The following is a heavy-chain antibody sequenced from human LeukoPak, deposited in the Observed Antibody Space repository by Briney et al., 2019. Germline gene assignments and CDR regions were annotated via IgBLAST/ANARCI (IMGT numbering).Heavy chain of an antibody. V-gene: IGHV3-23*01. CDR2: ISGSGGST. Sequence: GGSLRLSCAASGFTFRSYAMSWVRQAPGKGLEWVSHISGSGGSTHYADSVRGRFTFSRDNSKNTLFLQMNSLRADDTAVYYCAKDQDTHSYGSGSYAPFDYWGQGTLVTVSS. CDR1: GFTFRSYA. D-gene: IGHD3-10*01. J-gene: IGHJ4*02. CDR3: AKDQDTHSYGSGSYAPFDY.